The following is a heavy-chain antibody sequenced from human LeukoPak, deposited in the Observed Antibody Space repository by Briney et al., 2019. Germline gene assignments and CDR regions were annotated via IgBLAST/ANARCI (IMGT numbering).Heavy chain of an antibody. CDR2: IYYSGST. CDR3: ARSRGYFDY. CDR1: GGSISSYY. J-gene: IGHJ4*02. V-gene: IGHV4-59*01. D-gene: IGHD6-13*01. Sequence: SETLSLTCTVSGGSISSYYWSWIRQPPGKGLGWIGYIYYSGSTNYNPSLKSRVTISVDASKNQFSLRLSSVTAADTALCYCARSRGYFDYWGQGTLVTVSS.